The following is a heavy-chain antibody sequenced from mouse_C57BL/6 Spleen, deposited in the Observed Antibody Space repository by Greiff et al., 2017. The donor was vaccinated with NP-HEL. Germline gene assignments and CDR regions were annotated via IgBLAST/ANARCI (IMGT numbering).Heavy chain of an antibody. J-gene: IGHJ2*01. Sequence: DVQLQESGGGLVQPGGSMKLSCAASGFTFSDAWMDWVRQSPEKGLEWVAEIRNKANNHATYYAESVKGRFTISRDDSKSSVYLQMNSLRAEDTGIYYCTGGGSRRDYFDYWGQGTTLTVSS. CDR3: TGGGSRRDYFDY. CDR2: IRNKANNHAT. D-gene: IGHD1-1*01. CDR1: GFTFSDAW. V-gene: IGHV6-6*01.